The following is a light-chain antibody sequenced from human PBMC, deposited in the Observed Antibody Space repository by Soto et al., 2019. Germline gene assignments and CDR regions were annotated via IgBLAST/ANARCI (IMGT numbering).Light chain of an antibody. J-gene: IGKJ2*01. CDR2: AAS. CDR1: QGIRDS. Sequence: DIQMTQSPSSVSASVGDRVTITCRASQGIRDSLAWFQHKPGKAPKSLISAASSLQSGVPSRFGVSGSFTDFTLTISSLQTEDLATDYCQQYERYPHTFGQGTKLEIK. CDR3: QQYERYPHT. V-gene: IGKV1-16*01.